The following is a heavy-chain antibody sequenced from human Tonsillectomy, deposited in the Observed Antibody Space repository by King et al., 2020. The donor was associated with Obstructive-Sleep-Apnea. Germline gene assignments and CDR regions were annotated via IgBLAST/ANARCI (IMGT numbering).Heavy chain of an antibody. J-gene: IGHJ5*02. V-gene: IGHV5-51*01. Sequence: VQLVESGAEVKKPGESLKIFCKTSGYSFTSYWMGWVRQKSDTGLEWMGMIYPGEGESRFSPSFQGQVILSADKSISTAYLQWRSLKASDTGIYYCARLAYDASGYMDTWGQGTQLTVSS. D-gene: IGHD3-3*01. CDR2: IYPGEGES. CDR3: ARLAYDASGYMDT. CDR1: GYSFTSYW.